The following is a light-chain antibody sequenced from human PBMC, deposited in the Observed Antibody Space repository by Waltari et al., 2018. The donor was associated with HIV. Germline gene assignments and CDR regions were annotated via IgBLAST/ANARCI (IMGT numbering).Light chain of an antibody. Sequence: DILMTQSPYPLAMSMGEMPSITCTRSTRIVYSSQKKNYLAWYQQKPGQPPKLLIYWASTRESGVPDRFSGSGSGTDFTLTISSLQAEDVAVYYCQQYYSSPYTFGQGTKLEIK. CDR2: WAS. V-gene: IGKV4-1*01. J-gene: IGKJ2*01. CDR1: TRIVYSSQKKNY. CDR3: QQYYSSPYT.